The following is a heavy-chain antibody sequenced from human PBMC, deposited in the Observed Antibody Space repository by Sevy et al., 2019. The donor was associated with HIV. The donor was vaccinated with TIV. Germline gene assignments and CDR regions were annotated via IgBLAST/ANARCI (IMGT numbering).Heavy chain of an antibody. CDR2: IHQDGSEK. J-gene: IGHJ4*02. CDR1: GFTFTNFW. CDR3: ARVAAGRSFDY. Sequence: GGSLRLSCVGSGFTFTNFWMTWVRRAPGKGLEWVANIHQDGSEKNYVDSVKGRFTISRDDAKQSVFLQMNSLRVDDTAVYHCARVAAGRSFDYWGQGTLVTVSS. V-gene: IGHV3-7*01. D-gene: IGHD3-10*01.